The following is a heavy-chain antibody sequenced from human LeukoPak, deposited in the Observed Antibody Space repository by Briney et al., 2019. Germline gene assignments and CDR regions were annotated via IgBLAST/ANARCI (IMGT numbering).Heavy chain of an antibody. J-gene: IGHJ3*02. CDR3: TRGYGDDAFDI. CDR1: GGSMSSYY. V-gene: IGHV4-59*01. Sequence: SETLSLTCTVSGGSMSSYYWSWIRQPPGKGLEWIGYIYYSGSTNYNPSLKSRVTISVDTSKNQFSLKLSSVTAADTAVYYCTRGYGDDAFDIWGQGTMVTVSS. D-gene: IGHD4-17*01. CDR2: IYYSGST.